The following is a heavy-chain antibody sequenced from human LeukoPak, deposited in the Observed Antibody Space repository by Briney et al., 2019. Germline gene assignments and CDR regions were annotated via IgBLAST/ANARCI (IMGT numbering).Heavy chain of an antibody. CDR3: AKRGQYSSSWATDY. V-gene: IGHV3-30*02. J-gene: IGHJ4*02. Sequence: GGSLRLSCAASGFTFSSYGMHWVRQAPGKGLEWVAFIRYDGSNKYYAASVKGRFTFSRDNSKNTLYLQMNSLRAEDTAVYYCAKRGQYSSSWATDYWGQGTLVTVSS. CDR2: IRYDGSNK. CDR1: GFTFSSYG. D-gene: IGHD6-6*01.